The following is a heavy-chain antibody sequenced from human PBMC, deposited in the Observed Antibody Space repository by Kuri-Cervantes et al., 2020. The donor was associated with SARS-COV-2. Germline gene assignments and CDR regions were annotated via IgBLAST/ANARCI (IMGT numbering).Heavy chain of an antibody. J-gene: IGHJ2*01. CDR3: ARDGGYCILTTCYSYWYFDL. Sequence: GGSLRLSCAASGFTFSSYGMHWVRQAPGKGLEWVASITSDSRYIYYAGSVKGRFTISRDNAKNSLYLEMNSLRAEDTAVYYCARDGGYCILTTCYSYWYFDLWGRGTLVTVSS. CDR2: ITSDSRYI. D-gene: IGHD2-2*01. CDR1: GFTFSSYG. V-gene: IGHV3-21*01.